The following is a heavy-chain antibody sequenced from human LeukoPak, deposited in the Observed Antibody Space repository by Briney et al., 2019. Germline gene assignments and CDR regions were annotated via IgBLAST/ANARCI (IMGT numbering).Heavy chain of an antibody. V-gene: IGHV1-46*01. Sequence: ASVKVSCKASGYTFTSYYMHWVRQAPGQGLEWMGIINPSGGSTSYAQKFQGRVTMTRDMSTSTVYMELSSLRSEDTAVYYCARMLDLTGYSRAFDIWGQGTMVTVSS. D-gene: IGHD3-9*01. CDR3: ARMLDLTGYSRAFDI. CDR2: INPSGGST. J-gene: IGHJ3*02. CDR1: GYTFTSYY.